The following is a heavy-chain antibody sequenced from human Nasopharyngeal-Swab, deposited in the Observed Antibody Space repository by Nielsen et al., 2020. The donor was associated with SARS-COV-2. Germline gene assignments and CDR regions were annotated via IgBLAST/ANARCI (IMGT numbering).Heavy chain of an antibody. CDR1: GYTFTTYY. Sequence: ASVKVSCKASGYTFTTYYMHWVRQAPGQGLEWMGIINPSGGSTSYAQKFQGRVTMTRDTSTNSVYMELSSLRSEDTAVYYCARDTRTTVDTNKYYFDYWGQGTLVTVSS. D-gene: IGHD4-23*01. V-gene: IGHV1-46*01. CDR2: INPSGGST. J-gene: IGHJ4*02. CDR3: ARDTRTTVDTNKYYFDY.